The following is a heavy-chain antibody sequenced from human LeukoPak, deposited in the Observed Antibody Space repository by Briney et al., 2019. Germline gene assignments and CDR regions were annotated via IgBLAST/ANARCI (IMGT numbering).Heavy chain of an antibody. CDR1: GGSISSGGYY. CDR3: ARDWGSGYDFAY. Sequence: PSQTLSLTCTVSGGSISSGGYYWSWIRQHPGKGLEWIGYIYYSGSTYYNPSLKSRVTISVDTSKNQFSLKLSSVTAADTAVYYCARDWGSGYDFAYGGRGTLVTVSS. V-gene: IGHV4-31*03. D-gene: IGHD5-12*01. J-gene: IGHJ4*02. CDR2: IYYSGST.